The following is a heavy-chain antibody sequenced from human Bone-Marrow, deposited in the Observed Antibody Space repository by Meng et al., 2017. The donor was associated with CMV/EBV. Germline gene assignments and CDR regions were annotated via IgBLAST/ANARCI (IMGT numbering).Heavy chain of an antibody. CDR3: ARYVCSGPSCYAFDY. D-gene: IGHD2-2*01. J-gene: IGHJ4*02. V-gene: IGHV3-21*01. Sequence: GESLKISCAASGFTFSSYSMNWVRQAPGKGLEWVSSISSSSSYIYYADSVKGRFTISRDNAKNSLYLQMSSLRAEDTAVYYCARYVCSGPSCYAFDYWGQGTLVTVSS. CDR2: ISSSSSYI. CDR1: GFTFSSYS.